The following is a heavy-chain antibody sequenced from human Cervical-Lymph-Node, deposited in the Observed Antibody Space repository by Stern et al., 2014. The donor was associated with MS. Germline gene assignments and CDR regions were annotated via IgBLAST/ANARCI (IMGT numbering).Heavy chain of an antibody. J-gene: IGHJ4*02. Sequence: QVTLKESGPALVKPTQTLTLTCTFSGFSLSTSGMCVSWIRQPPGKALEWLARICWDDDKYYSTSLKTRLTISKDTSKNQVVLTMTNMDPVDTATYYCARIRPTYDFSSGYHLFFDYWGQGTLVTVSS. D-gene: IGHD3-3*01. V-gene: IGHV2-70*15. CDR1: GFSLSTSGMC. CDR2: ICWDDDK. CDR3: ARIRPTYDFSSGYHLFFDY.